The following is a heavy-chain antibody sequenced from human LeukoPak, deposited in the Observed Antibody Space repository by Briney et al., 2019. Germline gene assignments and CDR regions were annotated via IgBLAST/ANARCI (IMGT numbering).Heavy chain of an antibody. J-gene: IGHJ4*02. CDR2: IIPIFGTA. D-gene: IGHD3-22*01. Sequence: GASVKVSCKASGGTFSSYAISWVRQAPGQGLEWMGGIIPIFGTANYAQKFQGRVTITADKSTSTAYMELSSLRSEDTAVYYCAREATISTYYYDSSGPDWGQGTLVTVSS. CDR1: GGTFSSYA. V-gene: IGHV1-69*06. CDR3: AREATISTYYYDSSGPD.